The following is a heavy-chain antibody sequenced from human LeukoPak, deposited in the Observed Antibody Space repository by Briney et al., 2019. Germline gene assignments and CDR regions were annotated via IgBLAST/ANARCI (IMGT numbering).Heavy chain of an antibody. CDR2: MNPNNGNT. Sequence: ASVKVSCKPSGYTFTSYDINWVRQATGQGLEWMGWMNPNNGNTVYAQKFQGRVTMTRNTSISTAYMELSSLRSEDTAVYYCVRGWRYYDFWSGYWERRKDYYGMEVWGPGTTVTVSS. CDR1: GYTFTSYD. CDR3: VRGWRYYDFWSGYWERRKDYYGMEV. V-gene: IGHV1-8*02. D-gene: IGHD3-3*01. J-gene: IGHJ6*02.